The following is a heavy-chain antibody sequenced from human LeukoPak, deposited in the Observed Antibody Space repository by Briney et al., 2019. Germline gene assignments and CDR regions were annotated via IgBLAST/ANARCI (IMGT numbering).Heavy chain of an antibody. CDR3: AKIRDFPWTNGAFDY. D-gene: IGHD2/OR15-2a*01. CDR2: ISYDGSNK. CDR1: GFTFSSYG. J-gene: IGHJ4*02. Sequence: GGSLRLSCAASGFTFSSYGMQWVRQAPGKGLEWVAVISYDGSNKYYADSVKGRFTISRDNSKNTLYLQMNSLRAEDTAVYYCAKIRDFPWTNGAFDYWGQGTLVTVSS. V-gene: IGHV3-30*18.